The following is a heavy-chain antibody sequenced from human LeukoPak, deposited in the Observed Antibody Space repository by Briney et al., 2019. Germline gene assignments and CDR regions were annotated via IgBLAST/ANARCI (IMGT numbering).Heavy chain of an antibody. J-gene: IGHJ4*02. D-gene: IGHD7-27*01. CDR1: GFTFSSYG. Sequence: GGSLRLSCAASGFTFSSYGMHWVRQAPGKGLEWVAIIRPDANDGSYVDSVKGRFTISRDNAKNSLYLQLNSLRAEDTAVYFCARADWGSIDYWGQGALVTVSS. CDR3: ARADWGSIDY. CDR2: IRPDANDG. V-gene: IGHV3-7*01.